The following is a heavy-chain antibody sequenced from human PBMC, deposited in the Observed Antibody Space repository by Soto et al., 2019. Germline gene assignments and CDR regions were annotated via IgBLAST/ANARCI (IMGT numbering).Heavy chain of an antibody. V-gene: IGHV3-23*01. CDR1: GFTISSNA. CDR2: ISGSGGST. CDR3: AIPYYDSSGSKASDY. J-gene: IGHJ4*02. Sequence: EVQLLESGGGLVQPGGSLRLSCAASGFTISSNAMYWVRQAPGKGLEWVSAISGSGGSTYYADSVKGRFTISRDNSKNTLYLQMNSLRAEDTAVYYCAIPYYDSSGSKASDYWGQGTLVTVSS. D-gene: IGHD3-22*01.